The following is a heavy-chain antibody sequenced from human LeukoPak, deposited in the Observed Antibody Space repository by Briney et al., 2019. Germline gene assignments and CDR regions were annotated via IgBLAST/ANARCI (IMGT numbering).Heavy chain of an antibody. J-gene: IGHJ4*02. CDR3: ARLGYYDSSGYFTPFDY. D-gene: IGHD3-22*01. CDR1: GGSISSYY. V-gene: IGHV4-4*07. Sequence: SETLSLTCTVSGGSISSYYWSWIRQPAGKGLEWIGRIYTSGSTNYNPSLKSRVTISVDTSKNQFSLKLSSVTAADTAVYYCARLGYYDSSGYFTPFDYWGQGTLVTVSS. CDR2: IYTSGST.